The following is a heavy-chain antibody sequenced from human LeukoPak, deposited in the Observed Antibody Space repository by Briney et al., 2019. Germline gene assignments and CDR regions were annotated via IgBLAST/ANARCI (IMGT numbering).Heavy chain of an antibody. J-gene: IGHJ4*02. CDR2: ISYDGGGT. CDR3: VRNMVRGVVYFDS. Sequence: PGGSLRLSCAASGFTFSDYWMHWVRQTPGKGLVWVSRISYDGGGTNYAESVKGRFTISRDNAKNTLYLQMNSLRVEDTAVYYCVRNMVRGVVYFDSWGQGALVTASS. CDR1: GFTFSDYW. V-gene: IGHV3-74*01. D-gene: IGHD3-10*01.